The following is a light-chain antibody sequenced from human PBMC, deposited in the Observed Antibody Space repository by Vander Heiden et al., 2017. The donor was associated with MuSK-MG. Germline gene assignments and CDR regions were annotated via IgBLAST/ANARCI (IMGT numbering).Light chain of an antibody. V-gene: IGKV1-8*01. CDR2: AAS. J-gene: IGKJ1*01. CDR1: QGISSY. Sequence: AIRMTQSPSSFSASTGDRVTITCRASQGISSYLAWYQQKPVKAPKLLIYAASTFQSGVPSRFSRSGSGTDFTLTMRCLQSEDFATYYCQEYDSYGRTFGQGSKVE. CDR3: QEYDSYGRT.